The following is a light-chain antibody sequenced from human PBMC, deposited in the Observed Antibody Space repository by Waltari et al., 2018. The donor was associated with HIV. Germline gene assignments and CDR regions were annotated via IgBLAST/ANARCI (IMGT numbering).Light chain of an antibody. Sequence: DIVMTQSPDSLAVSLGERATINCNSSQSVIYISNNKNYLSWFQQKPGQPPRLLIYWASTRETGVPDRFSGGGSGTDFTLTISSLHAEDVAVYYCQQYYSTPFTFGPGTRVDIK. J-gene: IGKJ3*01. CDR1: QSVIYISNNKNY. CDR2: WAS. V-gene: IGKV4-1*01. CDR3: QQYYSTPFT.